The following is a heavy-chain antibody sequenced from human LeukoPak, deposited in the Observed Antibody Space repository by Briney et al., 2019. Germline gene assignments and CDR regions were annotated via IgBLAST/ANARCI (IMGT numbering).Heavy chain of an antibody. J-gene: IGHJ4*02. CDR1: GDSVSSNSAG. CDR3: AREVATGGGELDY. V-gene: IGHV6-1*01. CDR2: TYYRSTWYN. Sequence: SQTLSLTCAISGDSVSSNSAGWDWIRQSPSRGLEWLGRTYYRSTWYNQYAVSVKSRITTNPDTTMNEFTLQRNSVTPEDTAVYYCAREVATGGGELDYWGQGTLVTVSS. D-gene: IGHD3-16*01.